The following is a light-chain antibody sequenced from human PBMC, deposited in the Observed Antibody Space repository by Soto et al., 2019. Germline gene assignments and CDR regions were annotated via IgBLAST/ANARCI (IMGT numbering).Light chain of an antibody. CDR3: QQYNNWPLT. V-gene: IGKV3D-15*01. J-gene: IGKJ4*01. Sequence: EIVLTQSPDTLSVSPGERATLSCRASQSISRALAWYQQKSGQPPRLLIYDASTRATGSPARFSGSGSGTVFTLTISSLQSEDFAVYYCQQYNNWPLTFGGGTKVDIK. CDR1: QSISRA. CDR2: DAS.